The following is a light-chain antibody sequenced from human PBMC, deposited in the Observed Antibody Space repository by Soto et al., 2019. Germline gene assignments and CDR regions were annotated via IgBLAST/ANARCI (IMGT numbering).Light chain of an antibody. J-gene: IGKJ4*01. Sequence: DIQMTQSPSSVSASVGDTVAITCRASQSISNWLAWYQQRPGEAPKLLIYTASILQAGVPSRFSGSGSGTDFILTISNLQPEDFATYYCQQYHNLPRTFGRGTKVEIK. CDR1: QSISNW. V-gene: IGKV1-12*01. CDR2: TAS. CDR3: QQYHNLPRT.